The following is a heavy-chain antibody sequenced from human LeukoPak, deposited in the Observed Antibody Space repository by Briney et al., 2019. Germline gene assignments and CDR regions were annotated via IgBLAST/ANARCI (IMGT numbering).Heavy chain of an antibody. CDR1: GFTFSSYE. V-gene: IGHV3-23*01. D-gene: IGHD2-15*01. CDR2: ISRGGDVT. Sequence: GSLRLSCAASGFTFSSYEMNWVRQAPGKGLEWVSLISRGGDVTYYADSVKGRFTISRDSSKNTLYLQMHSLRAEDTAVYYCAARPGEVAVPYDYWGQGTLVTVSS. CDR3: AARPGEVAVPYDY. J-gene: IGHJ4*02.